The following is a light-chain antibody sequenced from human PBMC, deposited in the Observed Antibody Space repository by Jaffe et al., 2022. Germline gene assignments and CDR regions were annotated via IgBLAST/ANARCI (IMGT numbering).Light chain of an antibody. CDR1: QSVDTY. CDR2: DTS. CDR3: QQRSGWPRT. V-gene: IGKV3-11*01. Sequence: EIVLTQSPATLSLSPGDRATLSCRASQSVDTYLAWYQQKPGQAPRLLMFDTSNRATGIPARFSGSGFGTDFTLTISSLEPEDFAVYYCQQRSGWPRTFGQGTKLEIK. J-gene: IGKJ2*01.